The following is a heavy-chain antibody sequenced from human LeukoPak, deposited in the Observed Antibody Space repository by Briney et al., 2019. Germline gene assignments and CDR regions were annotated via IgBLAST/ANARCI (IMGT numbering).Heavy chain of an antibody. CDR2: FTSRSRNI. D-gene: IGHD6-19*01. CDR1: GFTFSDYS. V-gene: IGHV3-21*01. J-gene: IGHJ4*02. CDR3: AKVAVAGSDY. Sequence: GGSLRLSCAASGFTFSDYSMTWVRQAPGKRLEWVSSFTSRSRNIYYADSVKGRFTISRDNSKNTLYLQMNSLRAEDTAVYYCAKVAVAGSDYWGQGTLVTVSS.